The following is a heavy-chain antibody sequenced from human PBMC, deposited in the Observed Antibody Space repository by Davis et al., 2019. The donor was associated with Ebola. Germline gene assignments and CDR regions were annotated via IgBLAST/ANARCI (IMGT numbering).Heavy chain of an antibody. J-gene: IGHJ4*02. CDR1: GFTFRSYG. V-gene: IGHV3-30*03. CDR3: ARGSSGWSFDY. CDR2: ISYDGSNK. Sequence: GESLKISCAASGFTFRSYGMPWVRQAPGKGLDWVAVISYDGSNKYYADSVKGRFTISRDNSKNTLYLQMNSLRAEDTAVYYCARGSSGWSFDYWGQGTLVTVSS. D-gene: IGHD6-19*01.